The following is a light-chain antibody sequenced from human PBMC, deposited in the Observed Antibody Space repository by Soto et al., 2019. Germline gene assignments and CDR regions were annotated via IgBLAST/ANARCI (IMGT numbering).Light chain of an antibody. Sequence: ETVLTPSPGTLSLSPGDTATLSCRASQSVSSSYLAWYQQQPGQAPRLLIYGASTRATGIPARFSGSGSGTEFTLTINSLQSEDFAVYYCQQYNNWPRTFGQGTKVDIK. CDR1: QSVSSSY. J-gene: IGKJ1*01. CDR2: GAS. V-gene: IGKV3-15*01. CDR3: QQYNNWPRT.